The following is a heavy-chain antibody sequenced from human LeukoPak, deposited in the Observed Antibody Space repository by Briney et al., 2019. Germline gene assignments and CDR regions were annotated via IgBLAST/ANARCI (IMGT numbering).Heavy chain of an antibody. CDR2: ITGNGVGT. CDR1: GFTVSTNY. Sequence: GGSLRLSCAASGFTVSTNYMTWVRQAPGKGLEWVSSITGNGVGTHYADSVKGRFTISRDNSKNILYLQMNSLGVEDTAVYYCAQTPRPGDNYLGFFFDYWGQGSLVTVSS. D-gene: IGHD3-10*01. CDR3: AQTPRPGDNYLGFFFDY. J-gene: IGHJ4*02. V-gene: IGHV3-23*01.